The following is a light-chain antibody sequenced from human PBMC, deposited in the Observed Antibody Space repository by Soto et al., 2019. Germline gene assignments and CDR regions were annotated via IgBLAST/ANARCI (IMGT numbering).Light chain of an antibody. CDR3: AVWDNSLNGVA. V-gene: IGLV1-47*01. CDR2: RND. Sequence: QNVLTQTPSASGTPGQSVTISCSGSNSNMGRNYVYWYQQVPGTAPKLLMYRNDVRPSGVPDRFTGYKSGTSASLAISGLRSEDEADYYCAVWDNSLNGVAFGGGTKATVL. CDR1: NSNMGRNY. J-gene: IGLJ2*01.